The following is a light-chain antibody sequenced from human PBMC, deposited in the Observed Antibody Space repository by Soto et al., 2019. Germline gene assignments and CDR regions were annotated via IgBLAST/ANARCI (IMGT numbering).Light chain of an antibody. Sequence: EIVLTQSPGTLSLSPGERATHSCRSSQSVSSSYLAWYQQKPGQAPRLLIYGASSRATGIPDRFGGSGSGTDFTLTISRLKPEDFAVYYCQQYGSPPQTFGQGTKVDIK. J-gene: IGKJ1*01. CDR2: GAS. CDR3: QQYGSPPQT. V-gene: IGKV3-20*01. CDR1: QSVSSSY.